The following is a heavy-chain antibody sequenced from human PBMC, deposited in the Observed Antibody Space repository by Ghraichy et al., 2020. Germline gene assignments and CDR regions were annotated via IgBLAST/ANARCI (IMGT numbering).Heavy chain of an antibody. J-gene: IGHJ3*02. CDR1: GYTFTSYY. CDR2: INPSGGST. V-gene: IGHV1-46*01. D-gene: IGHD1-7*01. CDR3: ARGGITGTTGMLGAFDI. Sequence: ASVKVSCKASGYTFTSYYMHWVRQAPGQGLEWMGIINPSGGSTSYAQKFQGRVTMTRDTSTSTVYMELSSLRSEDTAVYYCARGGITGTTGMLGAFDIWGQGTMVTVSS.